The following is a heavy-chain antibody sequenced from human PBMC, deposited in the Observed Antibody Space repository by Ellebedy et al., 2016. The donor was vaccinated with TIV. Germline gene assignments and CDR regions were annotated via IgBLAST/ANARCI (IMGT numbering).Heavy chain of an antibody. V-gene: IGHV3-11*01. J-gene: IGHJ4*02. CDR1: GFTFSDYY. CDR2: ISGSGTTI. CDR3: ARARTYGSENYPYYFDY. D-gene: IGHD3-10*01. Sequence: GGSLRLFXAASGFTFSDYYMTWIRQAPGKGLEWISYISGSGTTIYYPDSVKGRSTISRDNTKNSLYLQMSSLRAADTAVYYCARARTYGSENYPYYFDYWGQGTLVTVSS.